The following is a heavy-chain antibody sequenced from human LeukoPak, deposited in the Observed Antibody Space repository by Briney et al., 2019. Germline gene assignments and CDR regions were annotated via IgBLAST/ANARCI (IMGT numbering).Heavy chain of an antibody. D-gene: IGHD6-19*01. CDR1: GGSISSYY. CDR2: IYYSGST. Sequence: SETLSLTCTVSGGSISSYYWSWIRQPPGKGLEWIGYIYYSGSTNYNPSLKSRVTISVDTSKNQFSLKLSSVTAADTAVYYCARVSRGSSGFYYYYYMDVWGKGTTVTISS. J-gene: IGHJ6*03. V-gene: IGHV4-59*01. CDR3: ARVSRGSSGFYYYYYMDV.